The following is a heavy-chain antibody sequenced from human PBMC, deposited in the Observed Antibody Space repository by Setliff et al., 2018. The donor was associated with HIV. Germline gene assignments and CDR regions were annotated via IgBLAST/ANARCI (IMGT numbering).Heavy chain of an antibody. CDR2: MTPNSGNT. CDR3: ARGGWLYANTNDALDI. D-gene: IGHD2-8*01. V-gene: IGHV1-8*01. Sequence: ASVKVSCKASGYTFTSYDINWVRQATGQGLEWMGRMTPNSGNTGCAQKFQGRVTMTRNTSISTAYMELSSLRSEDTAVYDYARGGWLYANTNDALDIWGQGTMVTVSS. CDR1: GYTFTSYD. J-gene: IGHJ3*02.